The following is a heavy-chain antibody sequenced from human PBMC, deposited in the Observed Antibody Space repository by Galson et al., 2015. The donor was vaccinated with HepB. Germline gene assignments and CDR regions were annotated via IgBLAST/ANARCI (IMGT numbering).Heavy chain of an antibody. CDR2: TYYRAKWYN. Sequence: CAISGDSVSSNSAAWNWIRQSPSRGLEWLGRTYYRAKWYNDYAISVKSRITINPDTSKNQFSLQLNSVTPEDTAVYYCARNRVHKDFWSGYWDHYFYGMDVWGQGTTVTVSS. CDR3: ARNRVHKDFWSGYWDHYFYGMDV. D-gene: IGHD3-3*01. J-gene: IGHJ6*02. V-gene: IGHV6-1*01. CDR1: GDSVSSNSAA.